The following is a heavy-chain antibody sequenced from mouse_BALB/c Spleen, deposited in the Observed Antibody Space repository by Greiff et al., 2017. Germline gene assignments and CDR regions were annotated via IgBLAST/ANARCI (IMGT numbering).Heavy chain of an antibody. D-gene: IGHD2-14*01. CDR3: ARGGYDGWFAY. V-gene: IGHV5-17*02. J-gene: IGHJ3*01. Sequence: VMLVESGGGLVQPGGSRKLSCAASGFTFSSFGMHWVRQAPEKGLEWVAYISSGSSTIYYADTVKGRFTISRDNPKNTLFLQMTSLRSEDTAMYYCARGGYDGWFAYWGQGTLVTVSA. CDR2: ISSGSSTI. CDR1: GFTFSSFG.